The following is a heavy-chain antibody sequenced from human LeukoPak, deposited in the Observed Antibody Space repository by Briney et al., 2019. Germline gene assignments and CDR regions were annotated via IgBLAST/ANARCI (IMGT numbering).Heavy chain of an antibody. J-gene: IGHJ4*02. CDR1: GGSFSGYY. CDR3: ARTTTVTDLDY. D-gene: IGHD4-17*01. CDR2: INHSGST. Sequence: SETLSLTCAVYGGSFSGYYWSWVRQPPGKGLEWIGEINHSGSTNYNPSLKSRVTISVDTSKNQFSLKLSSVTAADTAVYYCARTTTVTDLDYWGQGTLVTVSS. V-gene: IGHV4-34*01.